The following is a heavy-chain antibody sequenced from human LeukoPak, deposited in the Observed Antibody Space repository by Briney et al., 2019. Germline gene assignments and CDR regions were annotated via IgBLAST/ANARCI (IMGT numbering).Heavy chain of an antibody. CDR1: GFTLSTYW. J-gene: IGHJ6*03. CDR3: ARAIRKSSGWYTDYYYYMDV. CDR2: IKQDGSEK. V-gene: IGHV3-7*01. D-gene: IGHD6-19*01. Sequence: GGSLRLSCAASGFTLSTYWMTWVRQAPGKGLEWVANIKQDGSEKYYVDSVKGRFTISRDNAKNSLYLQMNSLRAEDTAVYYCARAIRKSSGWYTDYYYYMDVWGKGTTVTISS.